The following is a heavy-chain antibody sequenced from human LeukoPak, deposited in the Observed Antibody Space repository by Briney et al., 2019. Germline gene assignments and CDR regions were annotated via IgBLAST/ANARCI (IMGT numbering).Heavy chain of an antibody. Sequence: SETLSLTCTVSGGSISSYYWSWIRQPAGKGLEWIGRIYTSGSTNYNPSLKSRVTMSVDTSKNQFSLKLSSVTAEDTAVYYCARDEKVVLWFGELSHWFDPWGQGTLVTVSS. J-gene: IGHJ5*02. V-gene: IGHV4-4*07. D-gene: IGHD3-10*01. CDR2: IYTSGST. CDR3: ARDEKVVLWFGELSHWFDP. CDR1: GGSISSYY.